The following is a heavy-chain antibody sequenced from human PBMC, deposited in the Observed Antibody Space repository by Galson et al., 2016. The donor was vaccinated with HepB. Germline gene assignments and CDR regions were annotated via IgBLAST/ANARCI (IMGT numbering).Heavy chain of an antibody. Sequence: SLRLSCAASGFTFSNFAMHWVRQAPGKGLEWVAVISHEGKNRYYPDSVKGRFTISRDNSRNTLFLQMNSLRIEDTAVYYCAKVKAGGDYDFWSLDYWGQGTLVTVSS. CDR2: ISHEGKNR. J-gene: IGHJ4*02. CDR1: GFTFSNFA. CDR3: AKVKAGGDYDFWSLDY. D-gene: IGHD3-3*01. V-gene: IGHV3-30*04.